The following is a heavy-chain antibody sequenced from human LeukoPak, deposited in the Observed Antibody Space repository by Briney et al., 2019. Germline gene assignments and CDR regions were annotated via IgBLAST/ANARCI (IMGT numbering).Heavy chain of an antibody. Sequence: SETLSLTCTLSGGSINSSSYYWGWVRQPPGKGLEWIGSIYYRGSTYYNPSLKSRVTLSVDTPKNQLSLNLRSVTAADTGVYYCARVRHNPLEYGYYMDVWGKGTTVTVSS. V-gene: IGHV4-39*07. D-gene: IGHD3-3*01. CDR3: ARVRHNPLEYGYYMDV. CDR1: GGSINSSSYY. CDR2: IYYRGST. J-gene: IGHJ6*03.